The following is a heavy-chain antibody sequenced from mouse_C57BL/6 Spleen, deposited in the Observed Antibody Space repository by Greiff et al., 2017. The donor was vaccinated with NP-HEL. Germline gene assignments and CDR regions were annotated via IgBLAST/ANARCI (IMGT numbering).Heavy chain of an antibody. V-gene: IGHV1-62-2*01. CDR1: GYTFTEYT. D-gene: IGHD1-1*01. Sequence: QVQLQQSGAELVKPGASVKLSCKASGYTFTEYTIHWVKQRSGQGLEWVGWFYPGSGSIKYNEEIKDKAALTADKSTSTDYMKLSRLTSKDSAIYFVARHGCHYYGTGFSYWGQGTLVTVSA. CDR2: FYPGSGSI. J-gene: IGHJ3*01. CDR3: ARHGCHYYGTGFSY.